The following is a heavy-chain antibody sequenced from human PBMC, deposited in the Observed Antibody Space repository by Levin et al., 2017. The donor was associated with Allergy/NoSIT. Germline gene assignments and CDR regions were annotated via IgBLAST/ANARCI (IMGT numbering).Heavy chain of an antibody. Sequence: PGGSLRLSCAASGFTFSSYAMSWVRQAPGKGLEWVSAISGSGGSTYYADSVKGRFTISRDNSKNTLYLQMNSLRAEDTAVYYCAKRADYDILTGYYMNAEYFQHWGQGTLVTVSS. CDR3: AKRADYDILTGYYMNAEYFQH. CDR1: GFTFSSYA. CDR2: ISGSGGST. V-gene: IGHV3-23*01. D-gene: IGHD3-9*01. J-gene: IGHJ1*01.